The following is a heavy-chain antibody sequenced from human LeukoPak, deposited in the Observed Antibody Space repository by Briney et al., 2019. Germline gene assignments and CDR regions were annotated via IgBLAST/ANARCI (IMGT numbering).Heavy chain of an antibody. CDR2: IYYSGST. Sequence: SETLSLTCTVSGGSISSYYWSWIRQPPGKGLEWIGYIYYSGSTNYNPSHKSRVTISVDTSKNQFSLKLSSVTAADTAVYYCARVLVVPAAILEWFDPWGQGTLVTVSS. V-gene: IGHV4-59*01. CDR1: GGSISSYY. D-gene: IGHD2-2*02. CDR3: ARVLVVPAAILEWFDP. J-gene: IGHJ5*02.